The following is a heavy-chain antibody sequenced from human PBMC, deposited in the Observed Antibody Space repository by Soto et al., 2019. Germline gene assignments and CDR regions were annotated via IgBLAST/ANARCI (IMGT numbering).Heavy chain of an antibody. Sequence: ASVKVSCKASGGTFSSYAISWVRQAPGQGLEWMGGIIPIFGTANYAQKFQGRVTITAHESTSTAYMELSSLRSEDTAVYYCAGTIRQPMPCMVRGVSYGMDVWGQGTTVTVAS. CDR3: AGTIRQPMPCMVRGVSYGMDV. CDR1: GGTFSSYA. D-gene: IGHD3-10*01. V-gene: IGHV1-69*13. CDR2: IIPIFGTA. J-gene: IGHJ6*02.